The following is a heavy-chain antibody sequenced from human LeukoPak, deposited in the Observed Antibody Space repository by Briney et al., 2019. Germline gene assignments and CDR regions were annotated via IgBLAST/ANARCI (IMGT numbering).Heavy chain of an antibody. CDR3: ASVDMSEGKWGGGIYYYFDY. Sequence: SETLSLTCTVSGGSISSYYWSWIRQPPGKGLEWIGYIYYSGSTNYNPSLKSRVTISVDTSKNQFSLKLSSVTAADTAVYYCASVDMSEGKWGGGIYYYFDYWGQGTLVTVSS. D-gene: IGHD1-26*01. V-gene: IGHV4-59*01. J-gene: IGHJ4*02. CDR2: IYYSGST. CDR1: GGSISSYY.